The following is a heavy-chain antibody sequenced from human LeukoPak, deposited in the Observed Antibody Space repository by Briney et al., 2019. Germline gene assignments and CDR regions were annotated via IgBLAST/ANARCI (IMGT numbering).Heavy chain of an antibody. Sequence: GASVKVSCKASGYTFTSYGISWVRQAPGQGLEWMGWISAYNGNTNYAQKLQGRVTMTTDTSTSTAYMELRSLRSDDTAVYYCAGEGAVAGDGDFDYWGQGTLVTVST. J-gene: IGHJ4*02. D-gene: IGHD6-19*01. CDR1: GYTFTSYG. V-gene: IGHV1-18*01. CDR2: ISAYNGNT. CDR3: AGEGAVAGDGDFDY.